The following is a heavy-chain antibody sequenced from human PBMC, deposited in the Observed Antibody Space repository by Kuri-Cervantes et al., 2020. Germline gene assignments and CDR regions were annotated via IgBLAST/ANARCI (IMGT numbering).Heavy chain of an antibody. Sequence: GESLKISCVASGFTFSNYWMSWVRQAPGKGLEWVANINQDESEKYYVDSVEGRFTISRDNAKKSVYLQMNSLRGEDTAVYYCARGDPGLAVAGTAYYFNSWGQGTLVTVSS. CDR1: GFTFSNYW. CDR3: ARGDPGLAVAGTAYYFNS. J-gene: IGHJ4*02. CDR2: INQDESEK. D-gene: IGHD6-19*01. V-gene: IGHV3-7*01.